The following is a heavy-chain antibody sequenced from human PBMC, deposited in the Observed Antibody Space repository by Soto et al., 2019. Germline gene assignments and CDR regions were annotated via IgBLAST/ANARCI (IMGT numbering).Heavy chain of an antibody. V-gene: IGHV5-51*01. J-gene: IGHJ4*02. CDR1: GYTFSNFW. Sequence: GESLKISCQCSGYTFSNFWIGWVRQLPGQGLEWMGIIYPGDHETRYSPSFLGKVTISAETSINTAYLQWSSLEASDSAFYFCARSPRSSPSSDFWGQGAMVTVSS. D-gene: IGHD6-13*01. CDR2: IYPGDHET. CDR3: ARSPRSSPSSDF.